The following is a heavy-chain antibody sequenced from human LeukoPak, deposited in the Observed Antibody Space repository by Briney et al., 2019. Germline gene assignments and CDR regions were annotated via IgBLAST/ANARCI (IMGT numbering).Heavy chain of an antibody. CDR2: ISSSSSYI. CDR1: GFTFSSYS. V-gene: IGHV3-21*01. D-gene: IGHD3-22*01. CDR3: ARDGTYYYDSSGRDAFDI. J-gene: IGHJ3*02. Sequence: GGSLRLSCAASGFTFSSYSMNWVRQAPGKGLKWVSSISSSSSYIYYADSVKGRFTISRDNAKNSLYLQMNSLRAEDTAVYYCARDGTYYYDSSGRDAFDIWGQGTMVTVSS.